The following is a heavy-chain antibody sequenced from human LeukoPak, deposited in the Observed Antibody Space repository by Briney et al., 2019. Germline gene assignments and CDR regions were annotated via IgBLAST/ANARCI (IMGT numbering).Heavy chain of an antibody. D-gene: IGHD6-13*01. CDR2: IYTSGST. V-gene: IGHV4-4*07. Sequence: PSETLSLTCTVSGGSISGNSWNWIRQPAEKGLEWIGRIYTSGSTNYNPSRKSRVTMSVDTFKNQFSLRVISVTAADTAVYYCARAATVTYSSNSYYYYYYMDVWGKGTTVTVSS. J-gene: IGHJ6*03. CDR1: GGSISGNS. CDR3: ARAATVTYSSNSYYYYYYMDV.